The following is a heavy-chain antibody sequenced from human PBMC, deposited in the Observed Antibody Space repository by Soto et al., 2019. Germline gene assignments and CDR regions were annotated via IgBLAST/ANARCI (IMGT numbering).Heavy chain of an antibody. CDR1: GCTFSSYL. Sequence: GGSLRLSCAASGCTFSSYLMHWVRQAPGKGLVWVSRINSDGSSTSYADSVKGRFTISRDNAKNTLYLQMNSLGAEDTAVYYCARHSSAWSHTTHWGQGTLVTVSS. V-gene: IGHV3-74*01. CDR2: INSDGSST. CDR3: ARHSSAWSHTTH. J-gene: IGHJ4*02. D-gene: IGHD6-19*01.